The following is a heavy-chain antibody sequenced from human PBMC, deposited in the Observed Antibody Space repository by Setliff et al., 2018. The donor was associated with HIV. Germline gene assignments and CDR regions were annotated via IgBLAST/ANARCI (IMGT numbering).Heavy chain of an antibody. CDR1: GYTFTNYW. V-gene: IGHV5-51*01. Sequence: GESLKISCKAPGYTFTNYWIGWVRQMPGHGLEWIGVIHPSDFVTRYGPSFQGQVSISADRSITTAYLQWSSLKASDTAIYYCTRRRRAPGTEDLEAHWGQGTLVTVSS. CDR2: IHPSDFVT. D-gene: IGHD3-3*01. J-gene: IGHJ4*02. CDR3: TRRRRAPGTEDLEAH.